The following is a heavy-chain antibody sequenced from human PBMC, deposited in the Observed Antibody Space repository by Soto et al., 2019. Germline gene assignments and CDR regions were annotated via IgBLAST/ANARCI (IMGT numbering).Heavy chain of an antibody. CDR3: ARSIVVVTALDY. CDR2: INAGNGNT. D-gene: IGHD2-21*02. V-gene: IGHV1-3*05. J-gene: IGHJ4*02. CDR1: GYNFTSYD. Sequence: QVQLVQSGAEEKKPRASVKVSFKSSGYNFTSYDMHWVRKAPGQRIEWMGWINAGNGNTKYSQKFQGRVTITRDTSASTAYMELSSLRSEDTAVYYCARSIVVVTALDYWGQGTLVTVSS.